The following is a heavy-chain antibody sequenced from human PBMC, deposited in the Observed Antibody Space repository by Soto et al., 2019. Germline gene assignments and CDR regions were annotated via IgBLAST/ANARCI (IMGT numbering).Heavy chain of an antibody. D-gene: IGHD6-13*01. CDR2: ISYDGSNK. CDR3: AKDGIAAAGRGYYYYYMDV. J-gene: IGHJ6*03. CDR1: GFTFSSYG. V-gene: IGHV3-30*18. Sequence: GGSLRLSCAASGFTFSSYGMHWVRQAPGKGLEWVAVISYDGSNKYYADSVKGRFTISRDNSKNTLYLQMNSLRAEDTDVYYCAKDGIAAAGRGYYYYYMDVWGKGTTVTVSS.